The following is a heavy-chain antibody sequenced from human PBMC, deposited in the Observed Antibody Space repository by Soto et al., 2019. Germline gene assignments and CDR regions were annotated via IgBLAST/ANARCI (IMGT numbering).Heavy chain of an antibody. CDR3: ARDLGAPGRGSAVGYYYHYGMDV. CDR1: EFTFSSYW. Sequence: EVQLVESGGGLVQPGGSLRLSCAASEFTFSSYWLNWVRQAPGKGLEWVANIKEDGSEKYYVDSVKGRFTISRDNAKNSLYLQMNSLRGEDTAAYYCARDLGAPGRGSAVGYYYHYGMDVWGQGTTVTGSS. V-gene: IGHV3-7*05. J-gene: IGHJ6*02. D-gene: IGHD2-2*01. CDR2: IKEDGSEK.